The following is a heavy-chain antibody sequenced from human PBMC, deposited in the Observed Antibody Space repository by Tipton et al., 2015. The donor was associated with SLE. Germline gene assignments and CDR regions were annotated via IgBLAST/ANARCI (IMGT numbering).Heavy chain of an antibody. CDR3: ARDLRGYESIGYEDY. J-gene: IGHJ4*02. Sequence: QLVQSGAEVKKPGASVKVSCKASGYTFTSYDINWVRQATRQGLEWKGWMNPNSGGTNYAQKFQGRVTMTRDTSISTAYMELSRLRCDDTPVNYCARDLRGYESIGYEDYWGQGTLVTVSS. D-gene: IGHD3-22*01. V-gene: IGHV1-2*02. CDR2: MNPNSGGT. CDR1: GYTFTSYD.